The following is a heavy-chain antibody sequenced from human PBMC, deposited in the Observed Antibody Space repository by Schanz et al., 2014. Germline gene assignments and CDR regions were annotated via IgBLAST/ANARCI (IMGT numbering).Heavy chain of an antibody. Sequence: EVQLVESGGGLVQPGGSLRLSCATSGLTFTSAWMSWVRQAPRKGLEWVSAISGGGGTTYYTGSVKGRFTISRDKTKNTLYLQMNSLRPEDAAVYDWARGGFGEISYFDYWGQGTLVTVSS. CDR2: ISGGGGTT. CDR3: ARGGFGEISYFDY. D-gene: IGHD3-10*01. CDR1: GLTFTSAW. V-gene: IGHV3-23*04. J-gene: IGHJ4*02.